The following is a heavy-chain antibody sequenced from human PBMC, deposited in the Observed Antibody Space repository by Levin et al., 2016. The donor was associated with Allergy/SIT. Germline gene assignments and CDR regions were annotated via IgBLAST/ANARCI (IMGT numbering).Heavy chain of an antibody. J-gene: IGHJ4*02. D-gene: IGHD2-15*01. CDR3: ARTGAAASYIDY. V-gene: IGHV4-34*01. CDR2: INHSGST. Sequence: WIRQPPGKGLEWIGEINHSGSTNYNPSLKSRVTISVDTSKNQFSLKLSSVTAADTAVYYCARTGAAASYIDYWGQGTLVTVSS.